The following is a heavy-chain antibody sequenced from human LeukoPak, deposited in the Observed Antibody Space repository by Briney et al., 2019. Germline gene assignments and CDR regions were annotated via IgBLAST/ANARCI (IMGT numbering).Heavy chain of an antibody. Sequence: GGSLRLSCAASGFTVSDNYMHWVRQAPGKGLVWVSHINSDGSWTSYADSVKGRFTISKDNAKNTVYLQMNNLRAEDTAVYYCVSFYETYWGRGTLVTVSS. CDR3: VSFYETY. J-gene: IGHJ4*02. D-gene: IGHD2/OR15-2a*01. V-gene: IGHV3-74*01. CDR1: GFTVSDNY. CDR2: INSDGSWT.